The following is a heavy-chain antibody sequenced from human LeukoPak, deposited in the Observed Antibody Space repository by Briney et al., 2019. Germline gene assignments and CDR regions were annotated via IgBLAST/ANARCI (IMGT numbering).Heavy chain of an antibody. Sequence: GGSLRLSCAASGFTFSRYNMKWDRQAPGKGLEWVSSISRTSSYIYYADSVKGRFTISRDNAQNSLYLQMNSLRVEDTAVYYCARVLETDCSGGSCYSGLDHWGQGTLVTVSS. D-gene: IGHD2-15*01. J-gene: IGHJ4*02. CDR1: GFTFSRYN. CDR3: ARVLETDCSGGSCYSGLDH. CDR2: ISRTSSYI. V-gene: IGHV3-21*01.